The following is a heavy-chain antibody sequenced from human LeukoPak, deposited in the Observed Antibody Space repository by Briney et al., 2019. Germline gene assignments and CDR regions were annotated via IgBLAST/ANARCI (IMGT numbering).Heavy chain of an antibody. V-gene: IGHV4-39*01. J-gene: IGHJ4*02. Sequence: KPSETLSLTCTVSGGSISSSSYYWGWIRRPPGKGLEWIGSIYYSGSTYYNPSLKSRVTISVDTSKNQFSLKLSSVTAADTAVYYCARLEIAARPRDYWGQGTLVTVSS. D-gene: IGHD6-6*01. CDR2: IYYSGST. CDR1: GGSISSSSYY. CDR3: ARLEIAARPRDY.